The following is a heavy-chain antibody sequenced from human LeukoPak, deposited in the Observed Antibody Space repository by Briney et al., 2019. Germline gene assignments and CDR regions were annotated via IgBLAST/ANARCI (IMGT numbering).Heavy chain of an antibody. V-gene: IGHV3-48*03. CDR1: GFTFSSYE. Sequence: PGGSLRLSCTVSGFTFSSYEMNWVRQAPGKGMEWVSKMDSRGHSIYYAASVKGRFSISRDNAKNSLFMQMNSLRAEDTAIYYCARGRGNGSPSYFDYWGQGALVTVSS. D-gene: IGHD1-26*01. CDR2: MDSRGHSI. J-gene: IGHJ4*02. CDR3: ARGRGNGSPSYFDY.